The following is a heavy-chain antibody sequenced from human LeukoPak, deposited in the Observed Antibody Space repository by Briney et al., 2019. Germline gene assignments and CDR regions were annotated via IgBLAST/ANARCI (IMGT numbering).Heavy chain of an antibody. CDR3: VTKASVSGVKRY. J-gene: IGHJ4*02. CDR1: GFTFSDYY. Sequence: GGSLRLSCAASGFTFSDYYMSWIRQAPGKGLEWVSYISSSGSTIYYADSVKGRFTISRDNAKNSLYLQMNSLRAEDTAVYCCVTKASVSGVKRYWGQGTLVTVSS. V-gene: IGHV3-11*04. CDR2: ISSSGSTI. D-gene: IGHD3-10*01.